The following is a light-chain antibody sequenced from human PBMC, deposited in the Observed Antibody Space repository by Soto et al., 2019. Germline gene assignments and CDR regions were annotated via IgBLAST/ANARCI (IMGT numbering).Light chain of an antibody. J-gene: IGKJ3*01. CDR3: QQYGSSLLFT. CDR1: QSISSW. Sequence: TQSPSTLSASVGDRVTITCRASQSISSWLAWYQQKPGQAPRLLIYGASSRATGIPDRFSGSGSGTDFTLTISRLEPEDCAVYYCQQYGSSLLFTFGPGTKVDIK. CDR2: GAS. V-gene: IGKV3-20*01.